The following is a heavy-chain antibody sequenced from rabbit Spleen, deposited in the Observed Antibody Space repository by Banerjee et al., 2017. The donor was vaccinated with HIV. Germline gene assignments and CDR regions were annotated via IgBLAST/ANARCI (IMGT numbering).Heavy chain of an antibody. V-gene: IGHV1S40*01. CDR1: GVDFSSYYY. CDR2: IGAGSGGTT. D-gene: IGHD1-1*01. J-gene: IGHJ4*01. Sequence: QSLEESGGGLVKPGGTLTLTCTVSGVDFSSYYYMCWVRQAPGKGLELIACIGAGSGGTTYYANWAKGRFTISKTSSTTVTLQMTSLTAADTARYFCARGVNTGSDYLNLWGQCTLVTVS. CDR3: ARGVNTGSDYLNL.